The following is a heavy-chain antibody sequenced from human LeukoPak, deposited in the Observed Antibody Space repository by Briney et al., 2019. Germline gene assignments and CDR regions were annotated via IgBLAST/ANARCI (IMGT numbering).Heavy chain of an antibody. Sequence: PGRSLRLSCAASGFMFSSYAMHWVRQAPGKGLEWVAVISYDETNKYYADSVKGRFTISRDNSKNTLYLQMNSLRAEDTAVYYCAKDGYYYDSSGYFDYWGQGTLVTVSS. V-gene: IGHV3-30-3*01. J-gene: IGHJ4*02. CDR1: GFMFSSYA. D-gene: IGHD3-22*01. CDR3: AKDGYYYDSSGYFDY. CDR2: ISYDETNK.